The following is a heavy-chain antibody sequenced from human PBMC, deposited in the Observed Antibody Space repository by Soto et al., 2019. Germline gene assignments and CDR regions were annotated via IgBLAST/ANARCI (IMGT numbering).Heavy chain of an antibody. D-gene: IGHD6-19*01. Sequence: SETLSLTCAVYGGSFSGYYWSWIRQPPGKGLEWIGEINHSGSTNYNPSLKSRVTISVDTSKNQFSLKLSSVTAADTAVYYCARGRRNGVAVAGTGVRYYYYGMDVWGQGTTVTVSS. CDR2: INHSGST. CDR1: GGSFSGYY. V-gene: IGHV4-34*01. J-gene: IGHJ6*02. CDR3: ARGRRNGVAVAGTGVRYYYYGMDV.